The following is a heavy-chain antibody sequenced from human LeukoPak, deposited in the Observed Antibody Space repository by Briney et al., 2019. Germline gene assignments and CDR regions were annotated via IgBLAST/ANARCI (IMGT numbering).Heavy chain of an antibody. V-gene: IGHV4-31*03. J-gene: IGHJ5*02. CDR2: IYYSGST. CDR1: GGSISSGGYY. CDR3: ARSLTTVVTA. D-gene: IGHD4-23*01. Sequence: SETLSLTCTVSGGSISSGGYYWSWVRQHPGKGLEWIGYIYYSGSTYYNPSLKSRVTISVDTSKNQFSLKLSSVTAADTAVYYCARSLTTVVTAWGQGTLVTVSS.